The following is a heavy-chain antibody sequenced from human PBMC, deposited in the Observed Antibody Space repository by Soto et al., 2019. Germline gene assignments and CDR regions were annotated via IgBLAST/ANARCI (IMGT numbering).Heavy chain of an antibody. CDR2: NYYSGIT. CDR1: GGSIRSGGYY. D-gene: IGHD6-6*01. Sequence: SETLSLTCTVSGGSIRSGGYYWTWIRQHPGKGLEWIGYNYYSGITYYNPSLKSRVTISLDTSKNQFSLKLSSVTAADTAVYYCARGSSIAGLYYGMDVWGRGTTVTVSS. J-gene: IGHJ6*02. CDR3: ARGSSIAGLYYGMDV. V-gene: IGHV4-31*03.